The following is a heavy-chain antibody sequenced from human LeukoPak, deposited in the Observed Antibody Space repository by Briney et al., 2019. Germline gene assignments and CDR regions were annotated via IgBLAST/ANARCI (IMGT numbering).Heavy chain of an antibody. CDR1: GYTFTSYG. D-gene: IGHD2-8*01. CDR2: ISAYNGNT. Sequence: GASVKVSCKASGYTFTSYGISWVRQAPGQGLEWMGWISAYNGNTNYAQKLQGRVTMTTDTSTSTAYMELRSLRSDDTAVYYCARDDCTNGVCYKGDYWGQGTLVTVSS. CDR3: ARDDCTNGVCYKGDY. V-gene: IGHV1-18*01. J-gene: IGHJ4*02.